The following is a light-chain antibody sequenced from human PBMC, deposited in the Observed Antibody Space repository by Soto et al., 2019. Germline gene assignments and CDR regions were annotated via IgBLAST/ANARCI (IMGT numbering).Light chain of an antibody. CDR1: SSDVGGYDY. CDR2: DVT. J-gene: IGLJ1*01. Sequence: QSALTQPRSVSGSPGQSVTISCTGTSSDVGGYDYVSWYQQHPGKAPKLMIYDVTKRPSGVPDRFSGSRSGNTASLTISGPRAEDEADYYCCSFSGSNTLYVFGTGTKVTVL. CDR3: CSFSGSNTLYV. V-gene: IGLV2-11*01.